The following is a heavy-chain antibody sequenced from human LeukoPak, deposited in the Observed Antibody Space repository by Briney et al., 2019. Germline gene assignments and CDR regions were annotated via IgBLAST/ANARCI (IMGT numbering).Heavy chain of an antibody. V-gene: IGHV1-2*02. CDR2: INPNSGGT. Sequence: ASVKVSCKASGYTFTGYYMHWVRQAPGQGLEWMGWINPNSGGTNYAQKFQGRVTMTRDTSISTAYMELSRLRSDDTAVYYCARDYYDSSGYYPDAFDIWSQGTMVTVSS. CDR1: GYTFTGYY. J-gene: IGHJ3*02. D-gene: IGHD3-22*01. CDR3: ARDYYDSSGYYPDAFDI.